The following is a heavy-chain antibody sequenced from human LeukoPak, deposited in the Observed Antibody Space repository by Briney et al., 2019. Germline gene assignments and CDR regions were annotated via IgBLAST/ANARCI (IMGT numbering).Heavy chain of an antibody. Sequence: SETLSLTCTVSGGSISSSSYYWGWIRQPPGKGLEWIGSIYYSGSTYYNPSLKSRVTISVDTPKNQFSLKLSSVTAADTAVYYCARHLEYSSSSYFDYWGQGTLVTVSS. CDR1: GGSISSSSYY. V-gene: IGHV4-39*01. CDR2: IYYSGST. J-gene: IGHJ4*02. CDR3: ARHLEYSSSSYFDY. D-gene: IGHD6-6*01.